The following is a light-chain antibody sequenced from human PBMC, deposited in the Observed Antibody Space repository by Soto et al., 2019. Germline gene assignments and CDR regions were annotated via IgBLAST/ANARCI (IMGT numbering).Light chain of an antibody. CDR3: HQSYSPPQT. CDR1: QTISTY. CDR2: AAS. V-gene: IGKV1-39*01. J-gene: IGKJ1*01. Sequence: DIQMTQSPSSLSASVGDSVTITCRASQTISTYLNWYQQKVGKAPKLLIHAASSLQSGVPSRFSGSGSGTDFTLTICSLEPEDFASYYCHQSYSPPQTFGQGTKVEIK.